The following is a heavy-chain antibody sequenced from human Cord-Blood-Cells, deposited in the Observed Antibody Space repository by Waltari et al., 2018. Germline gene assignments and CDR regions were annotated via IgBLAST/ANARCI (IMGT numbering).Heavy chain of an antibody. CDR2: IYHSGST. CDR3: ARGVGIAAAGKVDY. V-gene: IGHV4-38-2*02. J-gene: IGHJ4*02. CDR1: GYSISSGYY. Sequence: QVQLQGSGPGLVKPSETLSLTCTVSGYSISSGYYWGWIRQPPGKGLEWIGSIYHSGSTYYNPSRKSRVTISVDTSKNQFSLKLSSVIAADTAVYYCARGVGIAAAGKVDYWGQGTLVTVSS. D-gene: IGHD6-13*01.